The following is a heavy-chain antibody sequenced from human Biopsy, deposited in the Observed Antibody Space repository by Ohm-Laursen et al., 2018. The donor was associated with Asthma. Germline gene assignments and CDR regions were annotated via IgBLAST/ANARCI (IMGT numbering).Heavy chain of an antibody. CDR2: ISWNSDSI. CDR3: TKGEWELLEANFDY. CDR1: GFTFDDYA. J-gene: IGHJ4*02. D-gene: IGHD1-26*01. V-gene: IGHV3-9*01. Sequence: SLRLSCAASGFTFDDYAMHWVRQAPGKGLDWVSGISWNSDSIGYADSVKGRFTISRDNTKNSLYLQMNSLRAEDTALYYCTKGEWELLEANFDYWGQGTLVTVSS.